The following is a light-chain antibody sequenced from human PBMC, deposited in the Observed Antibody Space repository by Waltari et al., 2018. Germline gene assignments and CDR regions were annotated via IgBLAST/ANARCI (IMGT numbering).Light chain of an antibody. CDR2: ANS. CDR3: QSYDSRLSARV. J-gene: IGLJ3*02. V-gene: IGLV1-40*01. CDR1: SSNIGAGYD. Sequence: QSILAQPPSVSGAPGLTVTIACTVNSSNIGAGYDVHWYQHLPGTAPKPPIFANSNRPSGVPDRFSGTKSAASASLAIIGLQTEDEGDYYCQSYDSRLSARVFGGGTRLTVL.